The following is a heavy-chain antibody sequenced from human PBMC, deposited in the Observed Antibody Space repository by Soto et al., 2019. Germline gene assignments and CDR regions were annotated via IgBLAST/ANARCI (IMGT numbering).Heavy chain of an antibody. Sequence: SLRLSCAASGFTFSSYGIHWLRQAPGKGLEWVALISYDGSNKYYADSVKGRFTISRDNSKNTLYLQMNSLRAEDTAMYYCAKDAPYYYDSSGYYGPFDYWGQGTLVTVSS. D-gene: IGHD3-22*01. J-gene: IGHJ4*02. CDR1: GFTFSSYG. CDR2: ISYDGSNK. V-gene: IGHV3-30*18. CDR3: AKDAPYYYDSSGYYGPFDY.